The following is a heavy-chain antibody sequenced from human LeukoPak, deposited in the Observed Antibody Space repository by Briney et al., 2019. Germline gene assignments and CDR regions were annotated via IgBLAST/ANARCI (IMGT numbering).Heavy chain of an antibody. CDR3: ARVGHSSGWYFDY. V-gene: IGHV3-21*01. D-gene: IGHD6-19*01. CDR1: GFTFRSYS. J-gene: IGHJ4*02. Sequence: GGSLRLSCAASGFTFRSYSMNWVRQAPGKGLEWVSSISSSSSYIYYADSVKGRFTISRDNAKNSLYLQMNSLRAEDTAVYYCARVGHSSGWYFDYWGQGTLVTVSS. CDR2: ISSSSSYI.